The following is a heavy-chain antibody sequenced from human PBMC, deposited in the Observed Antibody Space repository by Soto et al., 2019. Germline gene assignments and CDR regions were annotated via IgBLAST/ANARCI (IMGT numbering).Heavy chain of an antibody. J-gene: IGHJ6*02. CDR3: ARHSVAQLPDYDGMDV. V-gene: IGHV1-69*13. CDR2: IIPIFGTA. Sequence: SVKVSCKASGGTFSSYAISWVRQAPGQGLEWMGGIIPIFGTANYAQKFQGRVTITADESTSTAYMELSSLRSEDTAVYYCARHSVAQLPDYDGMDVWGQGATVTVSS. CDR1: GGTFSSYA. D-gene: IGHD2-2*01.